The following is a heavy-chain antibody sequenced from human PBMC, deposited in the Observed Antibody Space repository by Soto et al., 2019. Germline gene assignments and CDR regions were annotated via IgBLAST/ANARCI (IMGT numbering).Heavy chain of an antibody. J-gene: IGHJ4*02. V-gene: IGHV1-69*18. Sequence: QVQLVQSGAELKKHGSSVKVSCKASGDTFSGYPINWVRQAPGEGLEWMGRIIPVFGTTNDAQRFEGRVTFTADESTNTAYMELRGLLSDGTAVYYCARDGGFGELKYWGPATRVTVSS. CDR2: IIPVFGTT. CDR3: ARDGGFGELKY. CDR1: GDTFSGYP. D-gene: IGHD3-10*01.